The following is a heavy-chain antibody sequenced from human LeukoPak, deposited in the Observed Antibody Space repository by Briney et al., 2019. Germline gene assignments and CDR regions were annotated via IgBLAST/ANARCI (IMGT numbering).Heavy chain of an antibody. CDR3: ARRVVYYYDSSGYYPTFPFDY. V-gene: IGHV4-39*01. CDR1: GGSISSSSYY. D-gene: IGHD3-22*01. Sequence: PSETLSLTCTVSGGSISSSSYYWGWIRQPPGKGLEWIGSIYYSGSTYYNPSLKSRVTIPVDTSKNQFSLKLSSVTAADTAVYYCARRVVYYYDSSGYYPTFPFDYWGQRTLVTVSS. J-gene: IGHJ4*02. CDR2: IYYSGST.